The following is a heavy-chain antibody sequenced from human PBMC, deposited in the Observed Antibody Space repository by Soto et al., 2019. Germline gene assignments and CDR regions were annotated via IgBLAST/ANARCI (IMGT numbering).Heavy chain of an antibody. Sequence: SETLSLTCAVYGGSVNGYYWNWIRQPPGKGLEWIGEINHTGGTHYNPSLKSRVTMSVDTSKNQFSLRLSSVTAADTAIYYCATRITVFGLLIPPFDPWGQGTQVTVYS. J-gene: IGHJ5*02. CDR1: GGSVNGYY. V-gene: IGHV4-34*01. CDR3: ATRITVFGLLIPPFDP. D-gene: IGHD3-3*01. CDR2: INHTGGT.